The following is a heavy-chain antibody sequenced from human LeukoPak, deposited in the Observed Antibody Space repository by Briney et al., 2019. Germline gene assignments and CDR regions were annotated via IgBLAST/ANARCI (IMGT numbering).Heavy chain of an antibody. CDR2: IYTSGST. J-gene: IGHJ4*02. D-gene: IGHD3-22*01. CDR3: AREHLYYYDSSCYWVY. V-gene: IGHV4-61*02. Sequence: PSETLSLTCTVSGGSISSGSYYWSWIRQPAGKGLEWIGRIYTSGSTNYNPSLKSRVTISVDTSKNQFSLKLSSVTAADTAVYYLAREHLYYYDSSCYWVYWGQGTLVTVSS. CDR1: GGSISSGSYY.